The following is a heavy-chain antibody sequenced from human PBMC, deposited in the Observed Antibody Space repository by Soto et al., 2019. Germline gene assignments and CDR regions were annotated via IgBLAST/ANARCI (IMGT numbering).Heavy chain of an antibody. CDR1: GGSVSRGSYY. D-gene: IGHD5-18*01. Sequence: SEPLSLTCTVSGGSVSRGSYYWSWIRQPPGKGLEGIGYIYHSGSTNYNPSLKRRVTISVDTSKNKSSLKLSSVTAADTAVYYCARGRVGYSYVYDAFDIWGQGTMVTVSS. V-gene: IGHV4-61*01. J-gene: IGHJ3*02. CDR3: ARGRVGYSYVYDAFDI. CDR2: IYHSGST.